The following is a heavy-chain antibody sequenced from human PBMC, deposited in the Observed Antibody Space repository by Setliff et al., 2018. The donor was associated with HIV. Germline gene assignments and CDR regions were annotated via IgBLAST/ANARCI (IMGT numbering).Heavy chain of an antibody. CDR1: GYTFTDYY. Sequence: ASVKVSCKASGYTFTDYYIHWVRQAPGQGLEWMGWINPNSSDTNYAQKFQGRVTMTRDTSISTAYMDLSRLRSDDTAVYYCARRVPPIPSGGLDYWGQGTLVTVS. CDR3: ARRVPPIPSGGLDY. V-gene: IGHV1-2*02. D-gene: IGHD6-19*01. CDR2: INPNSSDT. J-gene: IGHJ4*02.